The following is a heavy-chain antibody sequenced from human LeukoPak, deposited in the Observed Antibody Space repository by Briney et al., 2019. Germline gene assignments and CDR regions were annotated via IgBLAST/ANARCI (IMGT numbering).Heavy chain of an antibody. Sequence: GGSLRLSCAESGFTFSHHGMHWVRQAPGKGLEWVAFILYDGSNKYFVDSVKGRFTISRDNSKNALSLQMNDLRPDDTAMYYCARAVDKGTGYYMDFWGQGTLVTVSS. V-gene: IGHV3-30*02. CDR3: ARAVDKGTGYYMDF. CDR2: ILYDGSNK. D-gene: IGHD3-22*01. CDR1: GFTFSHHG. J-gene: IGHJ4*02.